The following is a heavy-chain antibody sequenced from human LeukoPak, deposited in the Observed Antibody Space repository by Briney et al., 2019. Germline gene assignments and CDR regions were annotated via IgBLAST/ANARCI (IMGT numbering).Heavy chain of an antibody. Sequence: ASVKVSCKASGGTFSSYAISWVRQAPGQGLEWMGGIIPIFGTANYAQKFQGRVTITADESTSTAYMELSSLRSEDTAVYHCASTTAAGRNWFDPWGQGTLVTVSS. CDR2: IIPIFGTA. CDR3: ASTTAAGRNWFDP. J-gene: IGHJ5*02. D-gene: IGHD6-13*01. CDR1: GGTFSSYA. V-gene: IGHV1-69*01.